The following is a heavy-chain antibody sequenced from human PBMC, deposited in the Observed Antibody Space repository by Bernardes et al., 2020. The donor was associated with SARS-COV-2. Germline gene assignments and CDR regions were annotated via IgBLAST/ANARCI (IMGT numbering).Heavy chain of an antibody. CDR1: GLTFRDAD. D-gene: IGHD3-9*01. J-gene: IGHJ4*02. Sequence: GGSLRLSCVASGLTFRDADMSWVGQAPGKGREWGGQIKTNTDGGSADYAAPVKGRFTMSRDHSKNTTYLEMNSLKTEDTAVYYCTADGNADGYGFTRSWLGYWGQGTVVTVSS. CDR2: IKTNTDGGSA. CDR3: TADGNADGYGFTRSWLGY. V-gene: IGHV3-15*01.